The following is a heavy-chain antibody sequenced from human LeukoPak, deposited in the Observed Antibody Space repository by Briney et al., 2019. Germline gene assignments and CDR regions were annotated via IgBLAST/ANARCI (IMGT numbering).Heavy chain of an antibody. CDR2: INHNGNVN. Sequence: PGGSLRLSCAASGFTFSSYAMNWARQAPGKGLEWVASINHNGNVNYYVDSVKGRFTISRDNAKNSLYLQMNNLRAEDTAVYFCARGGGLDVWGQGATVTVSS. CDR1: GFTFSSYA. D-gene: IGHD3-16*01. CDR3: ARGGGLDV. J-gene: IGHJ6*02. V-gene: IGHV3-7*03.